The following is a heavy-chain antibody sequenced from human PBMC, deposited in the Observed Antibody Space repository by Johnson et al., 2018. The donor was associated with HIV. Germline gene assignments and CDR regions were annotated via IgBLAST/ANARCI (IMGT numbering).Heavy chain of an antibody. CDR2: FSSSGSTI. D-gene: IGHD1-26*01. Sequence: QVQLVESGGGLVKPGGSLRLSCAASGFTFSDYYMSWIRQAPGKGLEWVSYFSSSGSTIYYADSVKGRFTISRDNTKNTLYLQMNSLRSEDTAVYYCGRVRRREQKLEAFDIWGQGTMVTVSS. V-gene: IGHV3-11*04. CDR3: GRVRRREQKLEAFDI. CDR1: GFTFSDYY. J-gene: IGHJ3*02.